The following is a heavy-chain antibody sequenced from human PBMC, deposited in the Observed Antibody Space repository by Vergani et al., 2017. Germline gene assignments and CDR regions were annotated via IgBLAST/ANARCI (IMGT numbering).Heavy chain of an antibody. D-gene: IGHD6-19*01. CDR2: ISWNSGSI. Sequence: EVQLVESGGGLVQPGGSLRLSCAASGFTVSSNYMSWVRQAPGKGLEWVSGISWNSGSIGYADSVKGRFTISRDNAKNSLYLQMNSLRAEDTALYYCAKDKIAVAGTRGGFFDYWGQGTLVTVSS. CDR1: GFTVSSNY. CDR3: AKDKIAVAGTRGGFFDY. J-gene: IGHJ4*02. V-gene: IGHV3-9*01.